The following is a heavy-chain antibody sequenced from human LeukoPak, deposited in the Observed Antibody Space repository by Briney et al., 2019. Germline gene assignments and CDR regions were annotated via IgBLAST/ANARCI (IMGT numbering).Heavy chain of an antibody. J-gene: IGHJ4*02. Sequence: SETLSLTCAVYGGSFVGSYWGWFAKPLGKGRDGIGEINHSGSTNYTPSLESRVTISVDTSKNQFSLKLSSVTAADTAVYYCARTPMVRGQIFDYWGQGTLVTVSS. CDR2: INHSGST. V-gene: IGHV4-34*01. CDR1: GGSFVGSY. CDR3: ARTPMVRGQIFDY. D-gene: IGHD3-10*01.